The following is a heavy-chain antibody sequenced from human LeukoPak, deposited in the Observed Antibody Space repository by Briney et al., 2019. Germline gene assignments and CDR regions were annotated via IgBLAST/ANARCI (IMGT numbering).Heavy chain of an antibody. CDR3: ARALGMVATEPLSDY. CDR2: IIPIFGTA. CDR1: GYTFTSYG. Sequence: SVKVSCKASGYTFTSYGISWVRQAPGQGLEWMGGIIPIFGTANDAQKFQGRVTITADESTSTAYMELSSLRSEDTAVYYCARALGMVATEPLSDYWGQGTLVTVSS. V-gene: IGHV1-69*13. J-gene: IGHJ4*02. D-gene: IGHD5-12*01.